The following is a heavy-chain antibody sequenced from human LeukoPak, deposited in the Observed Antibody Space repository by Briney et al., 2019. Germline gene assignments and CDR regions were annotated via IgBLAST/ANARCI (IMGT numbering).Heavy chain of an antibody. CDR1: GFTFDDYA. V-gene: IGHV3-9*01. CDR2: ISWNSGSI. CDR3: AKDGRAVAGTWFDP. D-gene: IGHD6-19*01. Sequence: GGSLRLSCAASGFTFDDYAMHWVRQAPGKGLEWVSGISWNSGSIGYADSVKGRFTISRDNAKNSLYLQMNSLRAEDTALYYCAKDGRAVAGTWFDPWGQGTLVTVSS. J-gene: IGHJ5*02.